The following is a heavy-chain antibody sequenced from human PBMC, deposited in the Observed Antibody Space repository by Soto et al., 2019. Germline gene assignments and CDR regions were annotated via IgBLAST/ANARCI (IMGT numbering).Heavy chain of an antibody. D-gene: IGHD2-21*02. CDR2: IYPGDSDT. Sequence: SGQGCGYSLTSYSLDWVRQMPGKGLEWMGIIYPGDSDTRYSPSFQGQVTISADKSISTAYLQWSSLKASDTAMYYCARTTGGVTKYYFDYWGQGTLLTVSS. V-gene: IGHV5-51*01. CDR1: GYSLTSYS. CDR3: ARTTGGVTKYYFDY. J-gene: IGHJ4*02.